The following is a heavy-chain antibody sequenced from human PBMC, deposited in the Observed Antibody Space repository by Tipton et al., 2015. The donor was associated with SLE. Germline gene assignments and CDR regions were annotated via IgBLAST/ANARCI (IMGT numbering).Heavy chain of an antibody. V-gene: IGHV3-33*01. CDR3: ARDLVRRDWSFDP. Sequence: LRLSCAASGFTFSTYGMHWVRQAPGKGLEWVAVIWYDGSNKYYADSVKGRFTISRDNSKNTLYLQMNSLRAEDTAVYYCARDLVRRDWSFDPWRRGLRVTVSS. CDR2: IWYDGSNK. CDR1: GFTFSTYG. D-gene: IGHD6-6*01. J-gene: IGHJ2*01.